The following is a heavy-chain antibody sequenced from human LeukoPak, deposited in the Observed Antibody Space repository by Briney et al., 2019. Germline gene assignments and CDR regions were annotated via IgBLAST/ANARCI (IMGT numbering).Heavy chain of an antibody. J-gene: IGHJ5*02. Sequence: GRSLRLSCAASGFTFSSYGMHWVRQAPGKGLEWVAVIWYDGSNERYADSVKGRFTISRDNSKNTLYLQMNSLRAEDTAVYYCARVGVVVVVAEGWFDPGGQGTLVTVSS. D-gene: IGHD2-15*01. CDR1: GFTFSSYG. CDR3: ARVGVVVVVAEGWFDP. CDR2: IWYDGSNE. V-gene: IGHV3-33*01.